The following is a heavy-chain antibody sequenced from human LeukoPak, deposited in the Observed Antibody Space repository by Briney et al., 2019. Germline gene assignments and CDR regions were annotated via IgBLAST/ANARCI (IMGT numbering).Heavy chain of an antibody. CDR2: ISRDGSST. D-gene: IGHD2-21*02. CDR1: QFTFKNYW. V-gene: IGHV3-74*01. Sequence: AGSLRLSCVASQFTFKNYWMHWVRQAPGRGLVWLSYISRDGSSTRYADSVRGRFTISRDNAKNTLYLQMNSLRAEDTAVYFCATAWSYWGQGTLVTVSS. J-gene: IGHJ4*02. CDR3: ATAWSY.